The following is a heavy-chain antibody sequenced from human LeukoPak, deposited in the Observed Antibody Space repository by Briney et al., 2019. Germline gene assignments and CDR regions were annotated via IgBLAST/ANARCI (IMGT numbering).Heavy chain of an antibody. V-gene: IGHV4-30-2*01. J-gene: IGHJ4*02. D-gene: IGHD3-10*01. CDR3: ARAGFPAGSYSVDY. Sequence: IPSQTLSLTCAVSGGSISSGGYSWSWIRQPPGKGLEWIGYIYHSGSTYYNPSLKSRVTISVDRSKNQFSLKLSSVTAADTAVYYCARAGFPAGSYSVDYWGQGTLVTVSS. CDR2: IYHSGST. CDR1: GGSISSGGYS.